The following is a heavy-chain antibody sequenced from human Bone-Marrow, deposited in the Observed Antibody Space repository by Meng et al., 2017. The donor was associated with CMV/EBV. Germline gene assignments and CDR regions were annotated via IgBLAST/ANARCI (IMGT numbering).Heavy chain of an antibody. CDR3: ARDPYSTDDAFDI. Sequence: ASVKVSCKASGYTFTGYYMHWVRQAPGQGLEWMGWINPNSGGTNYAQKFQGRVTMTRDTSISTAYMELSRLRSEDTAVYYCARDPYSTDDAFDIWGQGTMVTVS. CDR2: INPNSGGT. CDR1: GYTFTGYY. J-gene: IGHJ3*02. D-gene: IGHD6-13*01. V-gene: IGHV1-2*02.